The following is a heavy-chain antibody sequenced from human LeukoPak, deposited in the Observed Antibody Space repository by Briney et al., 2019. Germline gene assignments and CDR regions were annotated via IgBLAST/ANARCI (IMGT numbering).Heavy chain of an antibody. CDR2: IYSSGST. CDR3: ARRPTGDPKFDY. Sequence: SETLSLTCSVSGGSLSNYFWTWIRQPPGQGLEWIGYIYSSGSTYYNPSLKSRVTISVDTSKNRFSLKLSTVTAADTAVYYCARRPTGDPKFDYWGQGTLVTVSS. J-gene: IGHJ4*02. V-gene: IGHV4-59*08. CDR1: GGSLSNYF. D-gene: IGHD7-27*01.